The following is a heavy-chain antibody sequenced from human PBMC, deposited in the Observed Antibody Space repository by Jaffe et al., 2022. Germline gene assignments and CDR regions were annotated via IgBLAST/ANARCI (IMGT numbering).Heavy chain of an antibody. J-gene: IGHJ4*02. D-gene: IGHD6-19*01. CDR1: GGSISSGSYY. CDR3: ARDRVRIAVAGTSYYFDY. Sequence: QVQLQESGPGLVKPSQTLSLTCTVSGGSISSGSYYWSWIRQPAGKGLEWIGRIYTSGSTNYNPSLKSRVTISVDTSKNQFSLKLSSVTAADTAVYYCARDRVRIAVAGTSYYFDYWGQGTLVTVSS. CDR2: IYTSGST. V-gene: IGHV4-61*02.